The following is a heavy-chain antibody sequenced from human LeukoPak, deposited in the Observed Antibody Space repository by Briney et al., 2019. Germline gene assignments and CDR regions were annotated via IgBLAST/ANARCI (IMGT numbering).Heavy chain of an antibody. CDR3: ARTGSGYFDY. CDR1: EFTFSSYE. D-gene: IGHD2-15*01. J-gene: IGHJ4*02. V-gene: IGHV3-48*03. Sequence: GGSLRLSCAASEFTFSSYEMNWVRQAPGKGLEWVSYISSSGSTIYYADSVKGRFTISRDNAKNSLYLQMNSLRAEDTAVYYCARTGSGYFDYWGQGTLVTVSS. CDR2: ISSSGSTI.